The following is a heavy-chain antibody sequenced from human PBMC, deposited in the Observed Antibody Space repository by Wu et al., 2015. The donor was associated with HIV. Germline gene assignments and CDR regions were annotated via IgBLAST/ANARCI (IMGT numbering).Heavy chain of an antibody. CDR2: FNPNSGDT. CDR3: ARDAPYGKRNY. V-gene: IGHV1-2*02. D-gene: IGHD4-17*01. CDR1: GYRFTGYY. J-gene: IGHJ1*01. Sequence: QVQLVQSGAEVKKPGASVKVSCKTSGYRFTGYYLHWVRQAPGQGLEWMGWFNPNSGDTNYALKFQGRVTMTRDTSISTAYMELSRLRSDDTAIYYCARDAPYGKRNYWGPGTLVTVSX.